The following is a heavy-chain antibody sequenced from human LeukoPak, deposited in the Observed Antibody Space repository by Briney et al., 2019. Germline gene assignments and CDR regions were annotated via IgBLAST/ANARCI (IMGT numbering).Heavy chain of an antibody. CDR3: ARGGNWLGP. J-gene: IGHJ5*02. CDR1: GGSISSYY. Sequence: WETLSLTCTVSGGSISSYYWSWIRHPPGKGLEWIGYMYSSGISSYNPSLKSRVTISIDTSKNQFSLKLRSATAADTAVYFCARGGNWLGPWGQGTLVTVSS. V-gene: IGHV4-59*01. D-gene: IGHD2-15*01. CDR2: MYSSGIS.